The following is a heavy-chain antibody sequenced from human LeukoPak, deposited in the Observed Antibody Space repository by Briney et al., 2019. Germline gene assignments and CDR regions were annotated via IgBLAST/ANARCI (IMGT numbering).Heavy chain of an antibody. D-gene: IGHD3-10*01. CDR3: ARALTYYYGSGSLRY. CDR1: GSTFSDYY. Sequence: GGSLRLSCAASGSTFSDYYMSWIRQAPGKGLEWVSYISSSGSTIYYADSVKGRFTISRDNAKNSLYLQMNSLRAEETAVYYCARALTYYYGSGSLRYWGQGTLVTVSS. J-gene: IGHJ4*02. CDR2: ISSSGSTI. V-gene: IGHV3-11*04.